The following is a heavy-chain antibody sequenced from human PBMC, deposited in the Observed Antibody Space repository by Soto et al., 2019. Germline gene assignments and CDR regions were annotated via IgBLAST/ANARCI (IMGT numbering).Heavy chain of an antibody. D-gene: IGHD2-2*01. V-gene: IGHV3-21*01. CDR2: ISSSSSYI. CDR3: ATYCSSTSCLVRYYGMDV. CDR1: GFTFSSYS. J-gene: IGHJ6*02. Sequence: PGGSLRLSCAASGFTFSSYSMNWVRQAPGKGLEWVSSISSSSSYIYYADSVKGRFTISRDNAKNSLYLQMHSLRAEDTAVYYCATYCSSTSCLVRYYGMDVWGQGTTVTVSS.